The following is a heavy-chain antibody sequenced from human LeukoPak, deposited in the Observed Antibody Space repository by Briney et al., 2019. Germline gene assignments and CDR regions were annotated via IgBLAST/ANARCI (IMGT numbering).Heavy chain of an antibody. CDR2: ISGSSSDI. V-gene: IGHV3-21*01. D-gene: IGHD4-17*01. Sequence: PWRSLRLSCGASGFTFRSYSINGARQALGKGLEWVASISGSSSDIYYADTVKGRFTISRDNAKNSLYMQMNSLRAEDTAVYYCARRDFGDDGMDVWGQGTTVTVSS. J-gene: IGHJ6*02. CDR1: GFTFRSYS. CDR3: ARRDFGDDGMDV.